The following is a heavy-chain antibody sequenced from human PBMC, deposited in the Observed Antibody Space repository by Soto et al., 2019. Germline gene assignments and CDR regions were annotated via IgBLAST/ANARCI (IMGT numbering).Heavy chain of an antibody. J-gene: IGHJ6*02. Sequence: PGGSLTLSCAASGFTFSSYAMSWVRQAPGKGLEWVSAISGSGGSTYYADSVKGRFTISRDNSKNTLYLQMNSLRAEDTAVYYCAKDRGYDILTGSSYGMDVWGQGTTVPVSS. CDR2: ISGSGGST. CDR1: GFTFSSYA. CDR3: AKDRGYDILTGSSYGMDV. V-gene: IGHV3-23*01. D-gene: IGHD3-9*01.